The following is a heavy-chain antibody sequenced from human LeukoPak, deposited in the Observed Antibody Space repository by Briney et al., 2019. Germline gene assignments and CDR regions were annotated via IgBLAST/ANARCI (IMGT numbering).Heavy chain of an antibody. CDR2: ISSSSSTI. CDR3: ARDLRLVMSYYDSSGYFPYAFDI. V-gene: IGHV3-48*01. CDR1: GFTFSSYS. Sequence: GGSLRLSCAASGFTFSSYSMNWVRQAPGKGLEWVSYISSSSSTIYYADSVKGRFTIPRDNAKNSLYLQMNSLRAEDTAVYYCARDLRLVMSYYDSSGYFPYAFDIWGQGTMVTVSS. D-gene: IGHD3-22*01. J-gene: IGHJ3*02.